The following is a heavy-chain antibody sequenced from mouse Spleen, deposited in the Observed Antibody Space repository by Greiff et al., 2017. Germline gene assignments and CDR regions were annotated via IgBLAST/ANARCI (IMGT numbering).Heavy chain of an antibody. J-gene: IGHJ4*01. CDR3: ARGRITTVERMDY. Sequence: QVQLQQPGAELVKPGASVKMSCKASGYTFTSYWITWVKQRPGQGLEWIGDIYPGSGSTNYNEKFKSKATLTVDTSSSTAYMQLSSLTSEDSAVYYCARGRITTVERMDYWGQGTSVTVSS. CDR2: IYPGSGST. D-gene: IGHD1-1*01. V-gene: IGHV1-55*01. CDR1: GYTFTSYW.